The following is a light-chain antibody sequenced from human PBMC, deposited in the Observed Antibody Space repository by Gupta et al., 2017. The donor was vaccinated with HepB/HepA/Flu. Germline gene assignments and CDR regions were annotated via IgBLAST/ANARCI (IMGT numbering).Light chain of an antibody. CDR3: QQRSNWPPYT. Sequence: EIVLTQSPATLSLSPGERATRSCRASQSVSSYLAWYQQKPGQAPRLLIYDASNRATGIPARFSGSGSGKDLTLTISSLEPEEFAGYYCQQRSNWPPYTFGQGTKLEIK. CDR1: QSVSSY. V-gene: IGKV3-11*01. CDR2: DAS. J-gene: IGKJ2*01.